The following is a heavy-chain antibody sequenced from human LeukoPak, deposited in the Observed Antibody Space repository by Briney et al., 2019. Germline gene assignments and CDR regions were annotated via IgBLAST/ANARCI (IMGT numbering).Heavy chain of an antibody. Sequence: GGSLRLSCAASGFAVSSNYMSWVRQAPGKGLEWVSVIYSGGSTYYADSVKGRFTISRDNSKNTLYLQMNSLRAEDTAVYYCARDRGDGYTYGFSYWGQGTLVTVSS. J-gene: IGHJ4*02. CDR1: GFAVSSNY. D-gene: IGHD5-24*01. V-gene: IGHV3-53*01. CDR3: ARDRGDGYTYGFSY. CDR2: IYSGGST.